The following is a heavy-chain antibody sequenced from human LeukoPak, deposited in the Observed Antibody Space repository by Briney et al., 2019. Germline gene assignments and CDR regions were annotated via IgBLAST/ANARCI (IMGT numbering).Heavy chain of an antibody. V-gene: IGHV3-48*03. CDR3: ARVDKKFQDSGYRSFDA. Sequence: GGSLRLSCAASGFTFSSYEMNWVRLAPGKGLEWVSYISSSGSTIYYADSVKGRFTIYRDNVRNSVYLQMNRLRAEDTAIYYCARVDKKFQDSGYRSFDAWGQGILVTVSS. J-gene: IGHJ4*02. CDR2: ISSSGSTI. CDR1: GFTFSSYE. D-gene: IGHD5-12*01.